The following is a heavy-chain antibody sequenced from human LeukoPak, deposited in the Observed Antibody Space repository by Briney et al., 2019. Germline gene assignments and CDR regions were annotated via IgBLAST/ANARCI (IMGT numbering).Heavy chain of an antibody. CDR3: ARKDGDY. V-gene: IGHV4-4*07. Sequence: PSETLSLTCTVSGASISAFHWTWFRQPAGKGLEWIGLIYSSGSTLFNPSLKSRVAMSVDLIKNQLSLKLTSVTAADTAMYYCARKDGDYWGRGTLVTVSS. J-gene: IGHJ4*02. CDR1: GASISAFH. CDR2: IYSSGST.